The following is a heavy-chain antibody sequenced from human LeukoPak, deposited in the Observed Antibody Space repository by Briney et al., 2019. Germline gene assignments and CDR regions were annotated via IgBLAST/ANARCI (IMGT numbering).Heavy chain of an antibody. Sequence: PGGSLRLSCAASGFTFSSYAMHWVRQAPGKGLEWVAVISYDGSNKYYADSVKGRFTISRDNAKNSLYLQMNSLRAEDTAVYYCARDTFGVVRGAVYWGQGTLVTVSS. CDR2: ISYDGSNK. J-gene: IGHJ4*02. CDR3: ARDTFGVVRGAVY. V-gene: IGHV3-30-3*01. CDR1: GFTFSSYA. D-gene: IGHD3-3*01.